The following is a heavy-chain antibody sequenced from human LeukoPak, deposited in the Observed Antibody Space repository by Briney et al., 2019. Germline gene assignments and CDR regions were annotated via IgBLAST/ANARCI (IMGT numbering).Heavy chain of an antibody. CDR3: ARAYGSGSSYHPDY. J-gene: IGHJ4*02. V-gene: IGHV1-2*02. CDR2: INPNSGGT. D-gene: IGHD3-10*01. CDR1: GYTLTGYY. Sequence: ASVKVSCKASGYTLTGYYMHWVRQAPGQGLEWMGWINPNSGGTNYAQKFQGRVTMTRDTSISTAYMELNRLRSDDTAVYFCARAYGSGSSYHPDYWGQGTLVTVSS.